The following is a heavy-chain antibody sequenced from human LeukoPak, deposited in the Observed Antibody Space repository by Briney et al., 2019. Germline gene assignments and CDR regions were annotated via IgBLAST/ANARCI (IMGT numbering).Heavy chain of an antibody. D-gene: IGHD4-23*01. J-gene: IGHJ4*02. V-gene: IGHV3-48*03. CDR3: ARVYGGNSGVLGY. CDR1: GFTFGSYE. Sequence: PGGSLRLSCAASGFTFGSYEMNWVRQAPGKGLEWVSYISSSGSSIFYADSVKGRFTISRDNAKNSLYLQMNSLRAEDTAVYYCARVYGGNSGVLGYWGQGTLVTVSP. CDR2: ISSSGSSI.